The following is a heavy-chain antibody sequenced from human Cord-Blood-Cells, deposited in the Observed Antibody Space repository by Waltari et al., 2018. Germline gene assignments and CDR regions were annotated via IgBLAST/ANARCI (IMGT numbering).Heavy chain of an antibody. D-gene: IGHD6-13*01. CDR1: GYTFTGYY. V-gene: IGHV1-2*02. CDR2: INTNSGGT. J-gene: IGHJ3*02. Sequence: QVQLVQSGAEVKKPGASVKVSCKASGYTFTGYYMHWVRQAPGQGIEWMGLINTNSGGTNYAQEFQGRVTITRDTSISTAYMELSRMSSDDTAVYYCARVKPPAAGTAFDIWGQGTMVTVSS. CDR3: ARVKPPAAGTAFDI.